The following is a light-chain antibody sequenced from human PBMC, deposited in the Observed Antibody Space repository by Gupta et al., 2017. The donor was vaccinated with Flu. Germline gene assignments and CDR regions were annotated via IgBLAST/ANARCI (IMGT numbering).Light chain of an antibody. J-gene: IGKJ4*01. CDR3: QQYDNLPLT. Sequence: DIQMTLSPSSLSASVGDRVTITCQASQDISNYLNWYQQKPGKAPKLLIYDASNLETGVPSRFSGSGSGTDFTFTISSLQPEDIATYYCQQYDNLPLTFGGGTEVEIK. CDR2: DAS. V-gene: IGKV1-33*01. CDR1: QDISNY.